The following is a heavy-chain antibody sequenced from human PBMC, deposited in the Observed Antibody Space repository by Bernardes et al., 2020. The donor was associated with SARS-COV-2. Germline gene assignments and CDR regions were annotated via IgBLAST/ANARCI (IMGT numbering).Heavy chain of an antibody. CDR2: FDPEDGET. CDR1: GYTLTELS. Sequence: ASVKVSCKVSGYTLTELSMHWVRQAPGKGLEWMGGFDPEDGETIYAQKFQGRVTMTEDTSTDTAYMELSSLRSEDTAVYYCATGPGITTTGWFHPWGQGTLVTVSS. CDR3: ATGPGITTTGWFHP. V-gene: IGHV1-24*01. D-gene: IGHD1-20*01. J-gene: IGHJ5*02.